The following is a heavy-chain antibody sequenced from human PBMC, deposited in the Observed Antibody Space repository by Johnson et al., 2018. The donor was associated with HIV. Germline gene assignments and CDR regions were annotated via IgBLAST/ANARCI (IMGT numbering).Heavy chain of an antibody. CDR2: IYSGGST. CDR1: GFTFSSYA. Sequence: QVQLVESGGGVVQPGRSLRLSCAASGFTFSSYAMHWVRQAPGQGLEWVSVIYSGGSTYYADSVKGRFTISRDNSKNTLYLQMNSLRAEDTAVYYCAKDQASGYYCDAFDIWGQGTMVTVSS. V-gene: IGHV3-NL1*01. CDR3: AKDQASGYYCDAFDI. D-gene: IGHD3-22*01. J-gene: IGHJ3*02.